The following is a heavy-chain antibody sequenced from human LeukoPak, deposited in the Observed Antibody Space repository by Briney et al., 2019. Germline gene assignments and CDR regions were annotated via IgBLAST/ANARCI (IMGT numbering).Heavy chain of an antibody. V-gene: IGHV3-30*18. D-gene: IGHD6-19*01. J-gene: IGHJ4*02. CDR1: GFTFSSYG. CDR2: ISYDGSNK. Sequence: GRSLRLSCAASGFTFSSYGMHWVRQAPGKGLEWVAVISYDGSNKYYADSVKGRFTISRDNSKNTLYLQMNSLRAEDTAVYYCAKDQEWQWLVPFDYWGQGTLVTVSS. CDR3: AKDQEWQWLVPFDY.